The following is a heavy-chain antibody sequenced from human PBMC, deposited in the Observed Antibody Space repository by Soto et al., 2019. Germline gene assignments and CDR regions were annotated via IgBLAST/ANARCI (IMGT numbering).Heavy chain of an antibody. D-gene: IGHD4-17*01. CDR1: GYTFTSYG. CDR3: ARDGDYAPFACY. Sequence: QVQLVQSGAEVKKPGASVKVSCKASGYTFTSYGISWVRQAPGQGLEWIGWISAYNGNTNYAQQLQGRVTMTTDTSPSRAYMELRSLRSDDTAVYYWARDGDYAPFACYWGQGSLFTVAS. V-gene: IGHV1-18*01. J-gene: IGHJ4*02. CDR2: ISAYNGNT.